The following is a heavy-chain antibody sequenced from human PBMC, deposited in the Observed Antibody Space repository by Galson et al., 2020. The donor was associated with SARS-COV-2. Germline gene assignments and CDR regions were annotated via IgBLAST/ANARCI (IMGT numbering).Heavy chain of an antibody. CDR2: INHSGST. Sequence: SETLSLTCAVYGGSFSGYYWSWIRQPPGKGLEWIGEINHSGSTNYNPSLKSRVTISVDTSKNQFSLKLSSVTAADTAVYYCASLTTVTHNWFDPWGQGTLVTVSS. V-gene: IGHV4-34*01. J-gene: IGHJ5*02. CDR1: GGSFSGYY. CDR3: ASLTTVTHNWFDP. D-gene: IGHD4-17*01.